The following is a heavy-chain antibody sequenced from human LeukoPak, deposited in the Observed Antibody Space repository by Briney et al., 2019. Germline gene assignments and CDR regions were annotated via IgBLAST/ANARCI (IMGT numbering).Heavy chain of an antibody. CDR1: GFTVSSNY. J-gene: IGHJ5*02. D-gene: IGHD3-10*01. V-gene: IGHV3-66*01. CDR3: ARAPSLLWSNWFDP. Sequence: GGSLRLSCAASGFTVSSNYMSWVRQAPGKGLEWVSVIYSGGSTYYADSVKGRFTISRDNSENTLYLQMNSLRAEDTAVYYCARAPSLLWSNWFDPWGQGTLVTVSS. CDR2: IYSGGST.